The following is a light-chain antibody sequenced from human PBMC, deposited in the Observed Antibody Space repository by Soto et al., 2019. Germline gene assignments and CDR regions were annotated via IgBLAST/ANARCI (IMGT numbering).Light chain of an antibody. CDR3: CSYAGSYTWV. CDR2: DDA. CDR1: SSTVGDYNY. V-gene: IGLV2-11*01. J-gene: IGLJ3*02. Sequence: QSALTQPRSVSGSPGQSVTISCTGTSSTVGDYNYVSWYQHSPGKAPKLMIYDDAKRPSGVPDRFSGSKSGNTASLTISGLQAEDEADYYCCSYAGSYTWVFGGGTKLTVL.